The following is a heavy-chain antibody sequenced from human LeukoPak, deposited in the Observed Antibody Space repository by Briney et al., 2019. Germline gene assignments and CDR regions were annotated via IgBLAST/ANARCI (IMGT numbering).Heavy chain of an antibody. CDR1: GFSFTTYW. CDR2: IYPDDSDT. D-gene: IGHD3-22*01. V-gene: IGHV5-51*01. CDR3: ARLYYDSSGYPDY. Sequence: GESLKISCKGSGFSFTTYWIGWVRQVPGKGLEWMGIIYPDDSDTRYSPSFQGQVTISADKSIRTAYLQWSSLKASDTAMYYCARLYYDSSGYPDYWGQGTLVTVSS. J-gene: IGHJ4*02.